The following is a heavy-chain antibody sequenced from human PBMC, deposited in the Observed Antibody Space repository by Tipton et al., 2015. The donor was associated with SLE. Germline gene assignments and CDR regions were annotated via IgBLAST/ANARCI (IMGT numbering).Heavy chain of an antibody. J-gene: IGHJ5*02. CDR3: ARHSPNWFDP. CDR2: ISYSGST. CDR1: GGSSSGWY. V-gene: IGHV4-34*01. Sequence: TLSLTCAVNGGSSSGWYWSWIRQSPGKGLEWIGYISYSGSTNYNPSLKSRVTISVDTSKNQFSLILTSVSAADTAVYYCARHSPNWFDPWGQGMLVTVSS.